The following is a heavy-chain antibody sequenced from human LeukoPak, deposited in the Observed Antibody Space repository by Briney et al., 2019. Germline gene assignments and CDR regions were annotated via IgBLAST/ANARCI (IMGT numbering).Heavy chain of an antibody. CDR3: ARVTPGSGYYYYYGMDV. Sequence: GRSLRLSCAASGFTFSSYGMHWVRQAPGKGLEWVAVISYDGSNKYYADSVKGRFTISRDNSKNTLYLQMNSLRAEDTAVYYCARVTPGSGYYYYYGMDVWGQGTTVTVSS. J-gene: IGHJ6*02. D-gene: IGHD2-15*01. V-gene: IGHV3-30*03. CDR2: ISYDGSNK. CDR1: GFTFSSYG.